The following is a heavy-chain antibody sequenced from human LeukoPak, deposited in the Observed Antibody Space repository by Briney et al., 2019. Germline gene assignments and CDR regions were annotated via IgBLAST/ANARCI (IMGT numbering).Heavy chain of an antibody. J-gene: IGHJ4*02. D-gene: IGHD3-9*01. CDR2: INPNSGGT. CDR3: VYYDILTGFYN. V-gene: IGHV1-2*02. CDR1: GYTFTGYY. Sequence: ASVKASCKASGYTFTGYYMHWVRQAPGQGLEWMGWINPNSGGTNYAQKFQGRVTMTRDTSISTAYMELSRLRSDDTAVYYCVYYDILTGFYNWGQGTLVTVSS.